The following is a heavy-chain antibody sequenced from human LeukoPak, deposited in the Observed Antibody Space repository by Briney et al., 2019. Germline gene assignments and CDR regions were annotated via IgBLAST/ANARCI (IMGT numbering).Heavy chain of an antibody. CDR1: SGSISSGGYY. V-gene: IGHV4-39*07. CDR3: ARRKVITVDY. CDR2: INHSGST. Sequence: SETLSLTCTVSSGSISSGGYYWSWIRQPPGKGLEWIGEINHSGSTNYNPSLKSRVTISVDTSKNQFSLKLSSVTAADTAVYYCARRKVITVDYWGQGTLVTVSS. D-gene: IGHD3-16*01. J-gene: IGHJ4*02.